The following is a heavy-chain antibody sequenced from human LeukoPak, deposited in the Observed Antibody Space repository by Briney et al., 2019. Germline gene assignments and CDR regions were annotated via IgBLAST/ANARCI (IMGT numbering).Heavy chain of an antibody. V-gene: IGHV4-59*08. CDR3: ARPGVGSGRYGAFDI. J-gene: IGHJ3*02. Sequence: SETLSLTCTVSGASISSYYWSWIRQPPGKGLEWIGYIYYIGSTSYNPSLKSRVTISVDTSKNQFSLKLSSVTAADTAVYYCARPGVGSGRYGAFDIWGQGTMVTVSS. CDR2: IYYIGST. CDR1: GASISSYY. D-gene: IGHD5-18*01.